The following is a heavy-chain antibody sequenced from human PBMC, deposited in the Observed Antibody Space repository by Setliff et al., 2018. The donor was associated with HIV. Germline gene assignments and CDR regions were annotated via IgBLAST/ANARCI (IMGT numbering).Heavy chain of an antibody. CDR1: GGSINTGGYY. J-gene: IGHJ4*02. Sequence: SETLSLTCNVSGGSINTGGYYWSWIRQHPGKGLEWIGYIYYSGSTYYNPSLKSRVTISVDTSKNQFSLKLSSVTAADTAFYFCARERAALHYFDYWGRGTLVTVSS. CDR2: IYYSGST. D-gene: IGHD6-13*01. V-gene: IGHV4-31*03. CDR3: ARERAALHYFDY.